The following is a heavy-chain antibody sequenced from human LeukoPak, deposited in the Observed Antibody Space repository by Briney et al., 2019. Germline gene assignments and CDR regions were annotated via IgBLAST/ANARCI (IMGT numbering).Heavy chain of an antibody. V-gene: IGHV4-34*01. J-gene: IGHJ4*02. CDR2: INHSGST. D-gene: IGHD3/OR15-3a*01. CDR3: ARQTGSGLFILP. Sequence: SSETLSLTCGVYGVASSGNYWSWIRQSPGRGLEWIGEINHSGSTNYNPSLKSRVIISIDTSKNQFSLRLTSVTAADTAVYYCARQTGSGLFILPGGQGTLVTVSS. CDR1: GVASSGNY.